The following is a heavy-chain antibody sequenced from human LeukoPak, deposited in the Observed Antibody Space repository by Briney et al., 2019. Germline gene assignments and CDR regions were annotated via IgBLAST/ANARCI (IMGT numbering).Heavy chain of an antibody. CDR3: ARLGIATAPGDY. V-gene: IGHV6-1*01. J-gene: IGHJ4*02. Sequence: SPTLSLTFAISGDSVSSNSVAWNWLRQSPSRGLEWLGRTYYRSKWYNDYAVSVKGRITINPDTSKNQFFLQLNSVTPEDSAVYYCARLGIATAPGDYWGQGTLVTVSS. CDR1: GDSVSSNSVA. D-gene: IGHD6-13*01. CDR2: TYYRSKWYN.